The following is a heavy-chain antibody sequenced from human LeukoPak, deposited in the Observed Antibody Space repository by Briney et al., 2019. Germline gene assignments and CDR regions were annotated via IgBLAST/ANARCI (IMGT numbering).Heavy chain of an antibody. CDR2: IKSKTDGGKT. D-gene: IGHD3-3*01. V-gene: IGHV3-15*01. CDR3: TTASLYDFWSGYSAFDI. CDR1: GFTFSDAW. Sequence: GGSLRLSCAAYGFTFSDAWMSWVRQAPGKGLEWVGRIKSKTDGGKTDYAAPVKGRLTIARDDSKNTLYLQMNSLKTEDTAVYYCTTASLYDFWSGYSAFDIWGQGTMVTVSS. J-gene: IGHJ3*02.